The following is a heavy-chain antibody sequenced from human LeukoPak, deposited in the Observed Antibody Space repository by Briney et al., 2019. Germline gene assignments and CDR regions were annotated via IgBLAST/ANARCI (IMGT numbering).Heavy chain of an antibody. Sequence: GGSLRLSCTASGFTFSGYEMNWVRQAPGKGLEWVSYISSSGNSIYYADSVKGRFTISRDNAKNSLYLQMNSLRAEDMAVYYCARGRFGSCWGQGTLVTVSP. J-gene: IGHJ1*01. CDR2: ISSSGNSI. V-gene: IGHV3-48*03. CDR1: GFTFSGYE. D-gene: IGHD6-13*01. CDR3: ARGRFGSC.